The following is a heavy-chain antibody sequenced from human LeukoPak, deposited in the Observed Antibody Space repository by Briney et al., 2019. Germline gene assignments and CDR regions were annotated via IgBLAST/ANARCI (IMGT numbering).Heavy chain of an antibody. Sequence: GASVKVSCKASGDTFSGYYMHWVRQAPGQGLEWMGWINPNSGGTNYAQKFQGRVTMTRDTSISTANMELSRLRSDDTAVYYCARARSYRHQLNALSYWFDPWGQGTLVTVSS. D-gene: IGHD5-24*01. CDR2: INPNSGGT. CDR3: ARARSYRHQLNALSYWFDP. V-gene: IGHV1-2*02. J-gene: IGHJ5*02. CDR1: GDTFSGYY.